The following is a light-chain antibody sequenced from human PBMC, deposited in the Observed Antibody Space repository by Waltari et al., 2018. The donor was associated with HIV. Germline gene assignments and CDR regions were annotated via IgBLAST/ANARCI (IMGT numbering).Light chain of an antibody. Sequence: QSVLTQPPSASATPGQRVVISCSGTWQDIGSSFVYWYQLLPGTTPKLLISRKDQRPSGVPDRFSGSKSDSSASLAVTDLRSEDEGDYYCSTWDNRLGTYIFGGGTKLTVL. CDR3: STWDNRLGTYI. V-gene: IGLV1-47*01. CDR1: WQDIGSSF. CDR2: RKD. J-gene: IGLJ2*01.